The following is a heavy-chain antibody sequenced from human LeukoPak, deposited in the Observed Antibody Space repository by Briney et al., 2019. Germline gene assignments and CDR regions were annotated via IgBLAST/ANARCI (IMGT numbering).Heavy chain of an antibody. Sequence: AASVKVSCKASGYTFTINHIHWVRQAPGQGLEWMGVINPSGDSTTYAQNFQGRVTMTRDTSTSTVYMELRSLRSEDTAIYYCAKLATSDTGETYWGQGTLVTVSS. V-gene: IGHV1-46*01. CDR3: AKLATSDTGETY. J-gene: IGHJ4*02. CDR2: INPSGDST. CDR1: GYTFTINH. D-gene: IGHD3-16*01.